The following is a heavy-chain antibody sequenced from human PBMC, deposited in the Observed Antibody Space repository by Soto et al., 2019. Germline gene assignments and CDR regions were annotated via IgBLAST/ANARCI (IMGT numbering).Heavy chain of an antibody. D-gene: IGHD2-15*01. Sequence: PXESLKISCKGSGYSFTSYWISWVRQMPGKGLEWMGRIDPSDSYTNYSPSFQGHVTISADKSISTAYLQWSSLKASDTAMYYCARWSVCSGGSCYSARPSYGMDVWGQGTTVTVSS. CDR1: GYSFTSYW. V-gene: IGHV5-10-1*01. CDR3: ARWSVCSGGSCYSARPSYGMDV. J-gene: IGHJ6*02. CDR2: IDPSDSYT.